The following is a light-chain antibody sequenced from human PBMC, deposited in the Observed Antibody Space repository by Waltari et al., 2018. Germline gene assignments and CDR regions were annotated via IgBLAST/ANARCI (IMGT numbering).Light chain of an antibody. CDR3: HSRDSSGDVL. Sequence: SSELTQDPAVSVALGQTVRITCQGDSLRTYYVSWFHQKPGQDPALVIYGKNNRPSGIPDRFSASSSGSTASLTIIGAQAEDEADYYCHSRDSSGDVLIGGGTKLTVV. CDR1: SLRTYY. V-gene: IGLV3-19*01. CDR2: GKN. J-gene: IGLJ2*01.